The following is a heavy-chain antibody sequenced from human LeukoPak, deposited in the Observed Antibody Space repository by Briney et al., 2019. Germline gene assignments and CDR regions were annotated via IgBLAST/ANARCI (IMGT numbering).Heavy chain of an antibody. J-gene: IGHJ3*02. D-gene: IGHD6-13*01. CDR2: IYYSGST. CDR1: GGSISSYY. V-gene: IGHV4-59*12. Sequence: PSETLSLTCTVSGGSISSYYWSWIRQPPGKGLEWIGYIYYSGSTNYNPSLKSRVTISVDTSKNQFSLKLSSVTAADTAVYYCARDLRQQPETGADAFDIWGQGTMVTVSS. CDR3: ARDLRQQPETGADAFDI.